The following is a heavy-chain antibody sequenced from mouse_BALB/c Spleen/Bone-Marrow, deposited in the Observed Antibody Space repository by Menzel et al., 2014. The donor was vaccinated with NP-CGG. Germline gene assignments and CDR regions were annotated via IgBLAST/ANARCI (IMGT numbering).Heavy chain of an antibody. V-gene: IGHV5-4*02. J-gene: IGHJ4*01. CDR1: GFTFSDYY. CDR2: ISDDGGNT. CDR3: ARETGPRAMDY. D-gene: IGHD4-1*01. Sequence: EVHLVESGGGLVKPGGSLKLSCAASGFTFSDYYMFWVRQTPEQRLEWVATISDDGGNTYYRDSVKGRFTISRDNAKNKLNLQMSSLKSEDTATYHCARETGPRAMDYWGQGTSVTVSS.